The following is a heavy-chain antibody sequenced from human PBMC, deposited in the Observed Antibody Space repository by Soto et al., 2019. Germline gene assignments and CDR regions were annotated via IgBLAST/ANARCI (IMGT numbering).Heavy chain of an antibody. CDR3: ARSLSSSSGYFAH. J-gene: IGHJ4*02. V-gene: IGHV4-30-4*01. Sequence: QVHLQESGPGLLKPSQTLSLTCDVSGDFIGSGDYYWTWIRQPPGKGLEYIGYIYKTGKTYYNPSLESRPFISLDTSQSQFFLRHTSVTAADTAMYYCARSLSSSSGYFAHWGQGTLVTVSS. D-gene: IGHD6-6*01. CDR2: IYKTGKT. CDR1: GDFIGSGDYY.